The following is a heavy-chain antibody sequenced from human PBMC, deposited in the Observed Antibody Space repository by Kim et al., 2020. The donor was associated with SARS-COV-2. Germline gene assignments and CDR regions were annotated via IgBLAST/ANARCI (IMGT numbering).Heavy chain of an antibody. CDR3: AKEGRGDYVFYCYGMDV. CDR1: GFTFRTYA. CDR2: VSGGGDST. J-gene: IGHJ6*02. Sequence: GGSLRLSCVGSGFTFRTYAMTWVRQAPGKGLEWVSGVSGGGDSTHYADSVKGRFTISRDNSKNTLYLQINSLRAEDTAVYYCAKEGRGDYVFYCYGMDVWGQGTTVTVSS. D-gene: IGHD4-17*01. V-gene: IGHV3-23*01.